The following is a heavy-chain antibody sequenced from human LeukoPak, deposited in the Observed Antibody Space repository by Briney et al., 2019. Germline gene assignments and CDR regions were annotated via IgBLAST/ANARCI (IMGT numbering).Heavy chain of an antibody. CDR1: GGSFSGYY. Sequence: SETLSLTCAVYGGSFSGYYWSWIRQPPGKGLEWIGEINHSGSTNYNPSLKSRVTISVDTSKNQFSLKLSSVTAADTAVYYCARGSRTAGGGPNWFDPWGQGTLVTVSS. D-gene: IGHD2-8*02. CDR3: ARGSRTAGGGPNWFDP. V-gene: IGHV4-34*01. J-gene: IGHJ5*02. CDR2: INHSGST.